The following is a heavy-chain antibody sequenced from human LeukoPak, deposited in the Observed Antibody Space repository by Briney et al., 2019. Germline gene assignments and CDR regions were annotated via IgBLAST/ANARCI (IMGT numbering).Heavy chain of an antibody. CDR1: GFTFSSYG. D-gene: IGHD3-3*01. CDR3: AREVRFLAGYYFDY. J-gene: IGHJ4*02. V-gene: IGHV3-33*01. CDR2: IWYDGSNK. Sequence: PGGSLRLSCAASGFTFSSYGMHWVRQAPGKGLEWVAAIWYDGSNKYYADSVKGRFTISRDNSKNTLYLQMNSLRAEDTAVYYCAREVRFLAGYYFDYWGQGTLVTVSS.